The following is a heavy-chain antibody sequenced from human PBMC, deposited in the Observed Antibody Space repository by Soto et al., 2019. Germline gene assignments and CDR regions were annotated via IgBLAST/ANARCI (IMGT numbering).Heavy chain of an antibody. J-gene: IGHJ3*02. Sequence: GASVKVSCKASGYTFTSYYINWVRQATGQGLEWMGWMNPNSGNTGYAQKFQGRVTMTRNTSISTAYMELSSLRSEDTAVYYCARVGYRIRAFDIWGQGTMVTVSS. V-gene: IGHV1-8*01. CDR2: MNPNSGNT. CDR1: GYTFTSYY. D-gene: IGHD5-12*01. CDR3: ARVGYRIRAFDI.